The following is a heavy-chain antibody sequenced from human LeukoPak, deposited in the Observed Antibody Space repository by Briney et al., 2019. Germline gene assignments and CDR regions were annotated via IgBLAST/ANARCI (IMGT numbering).Heavy chain of an antibody. D-gene: IGHD3-22*01. V-gene: IGHV4-59*01. CDR3: ARHYFDSGAYYAIDAFTV. CDR2: IYYRGST. CDR1: GGSFTNYC. Sequence: SETLSLTCTVSGGSFTNYCWSWIRQPPGMGMEWIGYIYYRGSTNYNPSLKSRVTISLDTSRNQFSLKLTSVTPADTAVYYCARHYFDSGAYYAIDAFTVWGRGTMVTASS. J-gene: IGHJ3*01.